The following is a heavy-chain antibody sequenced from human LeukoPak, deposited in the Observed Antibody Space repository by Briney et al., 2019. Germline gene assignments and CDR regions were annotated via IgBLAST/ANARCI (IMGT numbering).Heavy chain of an antibody. J-gene: IGHJ4*02. CDR2: IYHSGST. V-gene: IGHV4-4*02. D-gene: IGHD6-13*01. CDR3: ARDPVVTLYSSSWYGSD. CDR1: GGSISSSNW. Sequence: PSQTLSLTCTVSGGSISSSNWWSWVRQPPGKGLEWIGEIYHSGSTNYNPSLKSRVTISVDKSKNQFSLKLSSVTAADTAVYYCARDPVVTLYSSSWYGSDWGQGTLVTVSS.